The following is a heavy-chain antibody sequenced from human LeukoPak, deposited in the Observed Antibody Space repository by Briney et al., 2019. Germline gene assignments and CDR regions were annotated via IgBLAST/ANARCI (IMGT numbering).Heavy chain of an antibody. CDR3: ARAGLYSSSSDY. Sequence: SETLSLTCTVSGGSISNGGYYWSWIRQPPGKGLEWIGYVYHSGSTYYNPSLKSRVTISVDRSKNQFSLKLSSVTAADTAVYYCARAGLYSSSSDYWGQGTLVTVSS. CDR1: GGSISNGGYY. CDR2: VYHSGST. D-gene: IGHD6-6*01. J-gene: IGHJ4*02. V-gene: IGHV4-30-2*01.